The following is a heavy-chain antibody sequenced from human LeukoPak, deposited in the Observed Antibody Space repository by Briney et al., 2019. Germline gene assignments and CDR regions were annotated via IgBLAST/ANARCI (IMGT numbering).Heavy chain of an antibody. CDR3: ARDLGWLQSDY. Sequence: GGSLRLSCAASGFTFDDYAMHWVRQAPGKGLEWVSGISWNSGSIGYADSVKGRLTISRDNAKNSVYLQIHNLRAEDTAVYYCARDLGWLQSDYWGQGTLVTVSS. CDR1: GFTFDDYA. V-gene: IGHV3-9*01. J-gene: IGHJ4*02. D-gene: IGHD5-24*01. CDR2: ISWNSGSI.